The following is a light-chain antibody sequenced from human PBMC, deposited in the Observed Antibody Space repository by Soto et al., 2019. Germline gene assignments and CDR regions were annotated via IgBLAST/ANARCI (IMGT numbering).Light chain of an antibody. V-gene: IGLV1-51*01. J-gene: IGLJ2*01. CDR3: GTWDSRLSAVV. CDR2: DNN. Sequence: QSVLTQPPSGSAAPGQQVTISCSGSSSNIGNNYVSWYQQLPGTAPKLLIYDNNKLPSGIPDRCSGSTSGTSATLGITGLQTGDEADYYCGTWDSRLSAVVFGGGTKLTVL. CDR1: SSNIGNNY.